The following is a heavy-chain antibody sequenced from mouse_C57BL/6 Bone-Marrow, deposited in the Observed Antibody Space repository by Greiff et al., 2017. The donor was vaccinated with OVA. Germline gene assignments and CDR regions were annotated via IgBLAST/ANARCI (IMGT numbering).Heavy chain of an antibody. J-gene: IGHJ2*01. V-gene: IGHV14-3*01. CDR2: IDPANGNT. CDR1: GFNIKNTY. D-gene: IGHD2-4*01. Sequence: VQLQQPVAELVRPGASVKLSCTASGFNIKNTYMHWVKQRPEQGLEWIGRIDPANGNTKYAPKFQGKATITADTSSNTAYLQLSSLTSKDPAVYYCAGGGIYYDYDYGAHFDYWGQGTTLTVSS. CDR3: AGGGIYYDYDYGAHFDY.